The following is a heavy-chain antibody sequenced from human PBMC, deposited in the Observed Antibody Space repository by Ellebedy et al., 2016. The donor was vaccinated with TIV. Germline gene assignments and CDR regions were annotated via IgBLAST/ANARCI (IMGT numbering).Heavy chain of an antibody. V-gene: IGHV1-18*01. D-gene: IGHD5-12*01. Sequence: ASVKVSCXASGYTFTNYGISWVRQAPGQGLEWLGWISGFNGDTNYAQKFQGRVTLTTDTSTHTAYVEVRSLRSDDTAMYYCARSQRGFSGSDACFDYWGQGTLLTVSS. CDR1: GYTFTNYG. J-gene: IGHJ4*02. CDR3: ARSQRGFSGSDACFDY. CDR2: ISGFNGDT.